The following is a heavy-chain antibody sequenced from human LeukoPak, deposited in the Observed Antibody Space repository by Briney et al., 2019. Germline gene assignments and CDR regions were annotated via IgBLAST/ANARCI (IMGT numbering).Heavy chain of an antibody. J-gene: IGHJ4*02. CDR1: GYTFTSYG. CDR3: ARRYYYDSSGYYGEAPFDY. Sequence: ASVKVSCKASGYTFTSYGISWVRQAPGQGLEWMGWISVYNGNTNYAQKLQGRVTMATDTSTSTAYMELRSLRSDDTAVYYCARRYYYDSSGYYGEAPFDYWGQGTLVTVSS. CDR2: ISVYNGNT. D-gene: IGHD3-22*01. V-gene: IGHV1-18*01.